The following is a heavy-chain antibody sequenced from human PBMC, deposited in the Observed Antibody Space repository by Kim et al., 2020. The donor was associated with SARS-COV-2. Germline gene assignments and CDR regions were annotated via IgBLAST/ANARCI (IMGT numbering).Heavy chain of an antibody. CDR3: AVYCSSTSCYDGMDV. Sequence: ALKSRVTISVDTSKNQFSRKLGSVTAADTAVYYCAVYCSSTSCYDGMDVWGQGTTVTVSS. V-gene: IGHV4-34*01. D-gene: IGHD2-2*01. J-gene: IGHJ6*02.